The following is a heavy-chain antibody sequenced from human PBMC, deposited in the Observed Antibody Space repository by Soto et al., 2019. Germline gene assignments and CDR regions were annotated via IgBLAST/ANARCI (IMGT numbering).Heavy chain of an antibody. J-gene: IGHJ4*02. V-gene: IGHV3-74*01. CDR1: EFTFSDYW. Sequence: GGSLRLSCAASEFTFSDYWMHWVRQAPGKGLVWGSRIKSDGSSKSYADSVKRRFTISRDKAKNTMFLQMNSLRAEDTAVYYCTRGRLGYSGYDPLDYWGQGTMVTVPS. CDR2: IKSDGSSK. D-gene: IGHD5-12*01. CDR3: TRGRLGYSGYDPLDY.